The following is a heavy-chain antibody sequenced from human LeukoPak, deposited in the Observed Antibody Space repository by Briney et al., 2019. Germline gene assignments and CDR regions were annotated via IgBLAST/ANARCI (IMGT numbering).Heavy chain of an antibody. CDR3: AGVSSEYGDTFDY. J-gene: IGHJ4*02. CDR1: GYSISSGYY. D-gene: IGHD4-17*01. V-gene: IGHV4-38-2*02. CDR2: IYHSGST. Sequence: SETLSLTCTVSGYSISSGYYWGWIRQPPGKGLEWIGSIYHSGSTYYNPSLKSRVTISVDTSKNQFSLKLSSVTAADTAVYYCAGVSSEYGDTFDYWGQGTLVTVSS.